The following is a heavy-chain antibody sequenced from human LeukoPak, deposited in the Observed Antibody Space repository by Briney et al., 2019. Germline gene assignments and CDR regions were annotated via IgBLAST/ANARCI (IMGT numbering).Heavy chain of an antibody. CDR3: ARVSWSGYQHYFYYMYV. Sequence: GGSLRLSCAASGFTFSSSTMNWVRQAPGKGLEWVSSISGSNTYIKYADSVKGRFTISRDNDKNSLYLQMNSLRAEDTAVYYCARVSWSGYQHYFYYMYVWGKGTTVTVSS. V-gene: IGHV3-21*01. J-gene: IGHJ6*03. CDR2: ISGSNTYI. D-gene: IGHD3-3*01. CDR1: GFTFSSST.